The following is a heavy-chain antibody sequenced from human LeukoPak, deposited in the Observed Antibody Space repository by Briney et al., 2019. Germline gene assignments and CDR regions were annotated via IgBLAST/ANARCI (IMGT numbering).Heavy chain of an antibody. V-gene: IGHV3-30*18. J-gene: IGHJ4*02. Sequence: GESLRLSCAASGFTFRSYGMLWVRQAPGKGLEWVAVISYDGSNKYYPAPEKGRFTISRDNSKNTLYLQMNSLRAEDTAVYYCAKDPTYYDYVWGSYSRPDYWGQGTLVTVSS. CDR2: ISYDGSNK. CDR1: GFTFRSYG. D-gene: IGHD3-16*01. CDR3: AKDPTYYDYVWGSYSRPDY.